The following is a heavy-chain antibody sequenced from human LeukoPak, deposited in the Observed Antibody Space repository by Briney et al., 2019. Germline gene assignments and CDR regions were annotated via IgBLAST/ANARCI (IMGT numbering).Heavy chain of an antibody. CDR1: GFTFRNFA. V-gene: IGHV3-23*01. CDR3: AKDYQENGAYVGYLEH. D-gene: IGHD2-8*01. J-gene: IGHJ4*02. CDR2: ISASGAAS. Sequence: HPGGSLRLSCAASGFTFRNFAMSWVRQAPGKGLEWVSSISASGAASYHADSAKGRFTISRDDSKNTLYLQMSSLRAEDTAVYYCAKDYQENGAYVGYLEHWGQGTLVTVSS.